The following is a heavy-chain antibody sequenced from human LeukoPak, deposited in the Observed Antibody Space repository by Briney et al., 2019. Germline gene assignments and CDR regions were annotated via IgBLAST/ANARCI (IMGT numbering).Heavy chain of an antibody. J-gene: IGHJ4*02. V-gene: IGHV4-4*07. CDR2: IYSSGNT. D-gene: IGHD3-22*01. CDR3: AREDYDSSGYEY. Sequence: SETLSLTCTVSGGSISRYYWSWIRQPAGKGLEWIGRIYSSGNTNYNPSLKSRVTMSVDTSKNQFSLKLSSVTAADAAVYYCAREDYDSSGYEYWGQGTLVTVSS. CDR1: GGSISRYY.